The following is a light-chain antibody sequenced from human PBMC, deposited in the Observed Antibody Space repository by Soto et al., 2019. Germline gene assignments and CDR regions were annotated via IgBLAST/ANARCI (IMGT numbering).Light chain of an antibody. V-gene: IGLV1-40*01. Sequence: QAVVTQAPSVSGAPGQRVTISCTGSSSNIGSTYDVQWYQQLPGTAPKLLIHGNTDRPSGVPDRFSGSKSGTSASLAITGLQADDEADYYCQSYDDSLSVHYVFGTGTKLTVL. CDR3: QSYDDSLSVHYV. CDR2: GNT. CDR1: SSNIGSTYD. J-gene: IGLJ1*01.